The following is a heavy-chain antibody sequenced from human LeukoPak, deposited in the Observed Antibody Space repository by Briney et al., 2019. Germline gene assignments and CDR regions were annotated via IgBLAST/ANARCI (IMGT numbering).Heavy chain of an antibody. Sequence: GGSLRLSCAASGFTFSYYGMHWVRQAPGKGLEWVAVISYDGSNKYYADSVKGRFTISRDNSKNTLYLQMKSLRAEDTAVYYCAKGGGYEAQYYYYYLDVWGKGTTVTISS. D-gene: IGHD5-12*01. J-gene: IGHJ6*03. CDR1: GFTFSYYG. CDR3: AKGGGYEAQYYYYYLDV. V-gene: IGHV3-30*18. CDR2: ISYDGSNK.